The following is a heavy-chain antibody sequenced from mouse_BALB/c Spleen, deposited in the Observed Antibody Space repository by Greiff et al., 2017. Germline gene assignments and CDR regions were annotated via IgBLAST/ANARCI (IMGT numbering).Heavy chain of an antibody. CDR1: GFNIKDTY. J-gene: IGHJ4*01. Sequence: EVQLQQSGAELVKPGASVKLSCTASGFNIKDTYMHWVKQRPEQGLEWIGRIDPANGNTKYDPKFQGKASITADTSSNTAYLQLSSLTSEDTAVYYCARYVDYAMDYWGQGTSVTVSS. CDR2: IDPANGNT. CDR3: ARYVDYAMDY. V-gene: IGHV14-3*02.